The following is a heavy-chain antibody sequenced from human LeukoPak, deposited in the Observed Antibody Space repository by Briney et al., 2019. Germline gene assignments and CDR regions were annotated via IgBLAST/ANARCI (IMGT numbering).Heavy chain of an antibody. CDR1: RFTFSSYG. V-gene: IGHV3-33*01. CDR3: ARDPRHYYDSSGYYRD. J-gene: IGHJ4*02. Sequence: GGSLRLSCTASRFTFSSYGMHWVRQAPGKGLEWVAVIWYDGSNKYYADSVKGRFTISRDNSKNTLYLQMNSLRAEDTAVYYCARDPRHYYDSSGYYRDWGQGTLVTVSS. D-gene: IGHD3-22*01. CDR2: IWYDGSNK.